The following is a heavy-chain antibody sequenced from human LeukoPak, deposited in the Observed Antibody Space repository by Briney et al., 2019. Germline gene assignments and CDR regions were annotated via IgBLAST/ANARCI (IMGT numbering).Heavy chain of an antibody. CDR1: GGSISSYY. V-gene: IGHV4-59*08. Sequence: SETLSLTCTVSGGSISSYYWSWIRQPPGKGPEWIGYIYYSGSTNYNPSLKSRVTISVDTSKNQFSLKLSSVTAADTAVYYCARWGSSSPRYYYYGMDVWGQGTTVTVSS. CDR2: IYYSGST. J-gene: IGHJ6*02. CDR3: ARWGSSSPRYYYYGMDV. D-gene: IGHD6-6*01.